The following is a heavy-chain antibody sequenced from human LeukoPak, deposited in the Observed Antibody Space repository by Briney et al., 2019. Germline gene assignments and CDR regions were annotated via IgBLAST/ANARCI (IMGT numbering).Heavy chain of an antibody. Sequence: ASVKVSCKASGYTFTSYGISWVRQAPGQGLEWMGWISAYNGNTNYAQKLQGRVTMTTDTSTSTAYMELRSLRSDDTAVYYCAREKDTVTTYWFDPWGQGTLVTVSS. V-gene: IGHV1-18*01. CDR1: GYTFTSYG. J-gene: IGHJ5*02. CDR3: AREKDTVTTYWFDP. CDR2: ISAYNGNT. D-gene: IGHD4-17*01.